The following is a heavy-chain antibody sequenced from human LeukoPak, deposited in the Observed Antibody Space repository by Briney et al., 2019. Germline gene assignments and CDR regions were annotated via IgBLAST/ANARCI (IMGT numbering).Heavy chain of an antibody. CDR3: ARHAIAAAGTIGTSDAFDI. CDR2: IYYSGST. J-gene: IGHJ3*02. D-gene: IGHD6-13*01. V-gene: IGHV4-34*01. Sequence: SETLSLTCAVYGGSFSGYYWSWIRQPPGKGLEWIGSIYYSGSTYYNPSLKSRVTISVDTSKNQFSLKLSSVTAADTAVYYCARHAIAAAGTIGTSDAFDIWGQGTMVTVSS. CDR1: GGSFSGYY.